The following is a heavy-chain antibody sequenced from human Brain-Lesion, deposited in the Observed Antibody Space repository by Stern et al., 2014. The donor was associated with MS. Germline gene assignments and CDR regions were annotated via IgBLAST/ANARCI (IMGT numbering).Heavy chain of an antibody. V-gene: IGHV1-2*02. Sequence: QVQLVQSGAEVKKPGASVKVSCKASGYTFTGYYMHWVRQAPGQGLEWMGWINPKSGGTHYAQKFPGRVTMLRDTATNTDYMPLSRLRSDDTAVYYCATYDYDVTGYNDFWGQGTLVTGSS. J-gene: IGHJ4*02. CDR2: INPKSGGT. D-gene: IGHD3-22*01. CDR3: ATYDYDVTGYNDF. CDR1: GYTFTGYY.